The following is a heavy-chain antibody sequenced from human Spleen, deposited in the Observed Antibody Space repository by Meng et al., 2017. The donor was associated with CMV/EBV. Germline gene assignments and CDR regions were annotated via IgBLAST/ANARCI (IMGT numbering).Heavy chain of an antibody. CDR1: GYTFTGYY. V-gene: IGHV1-2*02. CDR3: AGVPAASDGLWWFDP. Sequence: GYTFTGYYRDGVRQGPGQGLGWIGWINPSSGGTNYAQKYRGRVTMTGDTSISTAYMELSRLRSDDTAVYYGAGVPAASDGLWWFDPWGQGALVTVSS. CDR2: INPSSGGT. D-gene: IGHD2-2*01. J-gene: IGHJ5*02.